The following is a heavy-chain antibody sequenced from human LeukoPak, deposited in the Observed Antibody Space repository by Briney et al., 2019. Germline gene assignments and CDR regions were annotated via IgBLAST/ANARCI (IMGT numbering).Heavy chain of an antibody. CDR2: IYPTGNT. D-gene: IGHD3-22*01. J-gene: IGHJ6*03. V-gene: IGHV4-4*07. Sequence: SETLSLACSVSGGAIISYYWSWIRQPAGKGPEWIGRIYPTGNTDYNPSLKTRVTMSTDLSKKQFSLRLRSVTAADTAVYYCARLKFYDSTGYSPGYYMDVWGKGTAVTVSS. CDR3: ARLKFYDSTGYSPGYYMDV. CDR1: GGAIISYY.